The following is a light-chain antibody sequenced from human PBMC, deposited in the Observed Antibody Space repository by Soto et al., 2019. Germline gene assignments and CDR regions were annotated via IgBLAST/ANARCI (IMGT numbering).Light chain of an antibody. CDR2: EVN. CDR3: CLSGGSPTYV. V-gene: IGLV2-23*02. J-gene: IGLJ1*01. Sequence: QSVLTQPASVSGSPGQSITISCTGTSSNVGSYKLVSWYQQHPGKAPKLMIFEVNKRPSGVSNRFSGSKSGNTASLTISGLKVEDEADYYCCLSGGSPTYVFGPGTKVTVL. CDR1: SSNVGSYKL.